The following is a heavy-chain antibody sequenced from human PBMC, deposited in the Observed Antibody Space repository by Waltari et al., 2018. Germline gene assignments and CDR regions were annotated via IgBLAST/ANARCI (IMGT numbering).Heavy chain of an antibody. CDR1: GFTFSSYG. V-gene: IGHV3-30*02. J-gene: IGHJ4*02. CDR2: IRYDGSNK. D-gene: IGHD4-17*01. Sequence: QVQLVESGGGVVQPGGSLRLSCAASGFTFSSYGMHWVRQAPGKGLEWVAFIRYDGSNKYYADSVKGRFTISRDNSKNTLYLQMNSLRAKDTAVYYCAKDYGGNSRYFDYWGQGTLVTVSS. CDR3: AKDYGGNSRYFDY.